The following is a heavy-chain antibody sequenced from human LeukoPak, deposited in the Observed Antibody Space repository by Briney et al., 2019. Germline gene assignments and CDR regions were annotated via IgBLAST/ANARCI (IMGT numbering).Heavy chain of an antibody. CDR3: AREGGGKSADY. V-gene: IGHV4-34*01. Sequence: PSETLSLTCAVYGGSFSGYYWSWIRQPPGKGLEWIGEINHSGSTNYNPSLKSRVTISVDTSKNQFSLKLSSVTAADTAVYYCAREGGGKSADYWGQGTLVTVSS. J-gene: IGHJ4*02. CDR1: GGSFSGYY. CDR2: INHSGST. D-gene: IGHD4-23*01.